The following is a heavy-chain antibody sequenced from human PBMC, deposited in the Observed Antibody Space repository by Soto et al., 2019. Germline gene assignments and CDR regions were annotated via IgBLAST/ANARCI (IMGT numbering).Heavy chain of an antibody. J-gene: IGHJ6*02. Sequence: QVQLVQSGAEVKKPGASVKVSCKASGYSFTDYHIHWVRQAPGQGLEWLGRINPKGGGTSTAQKVQGWVTMSTDASISTASMELTRLTSDDTAIYYCARGDSTDCSNGVCSFFYNHDMDVWGQGTTVTVSS. CDR3: ARGDSTDCSNGVCSFFYNHDMDV. CDR2: INPKGGGT. V-gene: IGHV1-2*04. CDR1: GYSFTDYH. D-gene: IGHD2-8*01.